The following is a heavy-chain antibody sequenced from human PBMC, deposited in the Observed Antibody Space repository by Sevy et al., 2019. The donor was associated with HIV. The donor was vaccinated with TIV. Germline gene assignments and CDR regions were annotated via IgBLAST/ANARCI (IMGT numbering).Heavy chain of an antibody. CDR2: INHSGST. CDR1: GGSFSGYY. CDR3: ARSHLAFCGGDCFSPYYFDS. Sequence: SETLSLTCAVYGGSFSGYYWSWIRQPPGKGLEWIGEINHSGSTNYNPSLKSRVTISVDMSKNQFSLKLSSVTAADTAVYYCARSHLAFCGGDCFSPYYFDSWGQGTLVTVSS. V-gene: IGHV4-34*01. D-gene: IGHD2-21*01. J-gene: IGHJ4*02.